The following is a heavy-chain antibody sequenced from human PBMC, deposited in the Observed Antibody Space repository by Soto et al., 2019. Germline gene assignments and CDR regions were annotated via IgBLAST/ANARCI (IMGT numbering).Heavy chain of an antibody. V-gene: IGHV5-51*01. CDR2: IYPGDSDT. J-gene: IGHJ6*03. CDR1: GYSFTSYW. Sequence: PGESLKISCKGSGYSFTSYWIGWVRQMPGKGLEWMGIIYPGDSDTRYSPSFQGQVTISADKSISTAYLQWSSLKASDTAMYYCARGPYYYGSGPYYHYMDVWGKGTTVTVPS. CDR3: ARGPYYYGSGPYYHYMDV. D-gene: IGHD3-10*01.